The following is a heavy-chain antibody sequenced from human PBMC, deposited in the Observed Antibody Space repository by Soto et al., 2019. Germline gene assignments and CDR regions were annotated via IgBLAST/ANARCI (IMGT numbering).Heavy chain of an antibody. V-gene: IGHV3-48*03. Sequence: GGSLRLSCAASGFTFSSYEMNWVRQAPGKGLEWVSYISSSGSTIYYADSVKGRFTISRDNAKNSLYLQMNSLGAEDTAVYYCANSKRIKLWLQDWYFDLWGRGTLVTVSS. D-gene: IGHD5-18*01. J-gene: IGHJ2*01. CDR1: GFTFSSYE. CDR2: ISSSGSTI. CDR3: ANSKRIKLWLQDWYFDL.